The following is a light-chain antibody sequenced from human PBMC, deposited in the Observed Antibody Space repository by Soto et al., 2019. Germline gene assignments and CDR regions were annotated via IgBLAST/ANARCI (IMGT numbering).Light chain of an antibody. CDR3: QQYHNWPPQYT. CDR1: QTVASN. V-gene: IGKV3-15*01. Sequence: EIVMTQSPASLSVSPGDGATVSCRASQTVASNLAWYQQKPGQGPRLLIHGASTRAAGVPARFSGSGSGTDFTLTICTLQSDDFAVYYCQQYHNWPPQYTFAQVTKLQIK. CDR2: GAS. J-gene: IGKJ2*01.